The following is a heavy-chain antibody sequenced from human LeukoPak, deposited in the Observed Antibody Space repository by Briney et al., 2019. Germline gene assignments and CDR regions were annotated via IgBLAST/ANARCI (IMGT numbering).Heavy chain of an antibody. CDR3: ARAVGTWRYCSSTSCPRRGYNWFDP. CDR1: GGSFSGYY. CDR2: INHSGST. Sequence: SETLSLTCAVYGGSFSGYYWSCIRQPPGKGLEWIGEINHSGSTNYNPSLKSRVTISVDTSKNQFSLKLSSVTAADTAVYYCARAVGTWRYCSSTSCPRRGYNWFDPWGQGTLVTVSS. J-gene: IGHJ5*02. V-gene: IGHV4-34*01. D-gene: IGHD2-2*01.